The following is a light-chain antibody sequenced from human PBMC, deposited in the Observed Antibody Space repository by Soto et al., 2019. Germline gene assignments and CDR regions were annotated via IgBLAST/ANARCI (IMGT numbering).Light chain of an antibody. Sequence: EIVLTQSPGTLSLSPGERATLSCRASQSINNRYLAWYQQKPGQAPRLLIYAASSRATGIPDRFSGSGSGTDFTLTIXRLEPEDFAVYYCQQFGSSPGFTFGPGTKVDIK. CDR2: AAS. V-gene: IGKV3-20*01. J-gene: IGKJ3*01. CDR1: QSINNRY. CDR3: QQFGSSPGFT.